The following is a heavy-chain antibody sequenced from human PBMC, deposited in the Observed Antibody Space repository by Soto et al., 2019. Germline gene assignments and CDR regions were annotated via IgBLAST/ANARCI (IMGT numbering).Heavy chain of an antibody. CDR1: GASISGFY. V-gene: IGHV4-4*07. CDR2: IYATGTT. CDR3: VRDGTKTLRDWFDP. Sequence: SETLSLTCTVSGASISGFYWSWIRKSAGKGLEWVGRIYATGTTDYNPSLKSRVMMSVDTSKKQFSLKLRSVTAADTAVYYCVRDGTKTLRDWFDPWGQGISVTVS. D-gene: IGHD1-1*01. J-gene: IGHJ5*02.